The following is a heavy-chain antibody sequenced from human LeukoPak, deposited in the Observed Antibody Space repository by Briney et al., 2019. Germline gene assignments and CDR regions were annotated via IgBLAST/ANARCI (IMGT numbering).Heavy chain of an antibody. CDR1: GGSINNYY. D-gene: IGHD1-14*01. CDR3: ARLTKRNDAFTI. CDR2: IYYSGST. J-gene: IGHJ3*02. Sequence: ASETLSLTCTVSGGSINNYYWSWIRQPPGKGLEWIGYIYYSGSTNYNPSLKSRLTISVDTSKNQFSLKLTSVTTADTAVYYCARLTKRNDAFTIWGQGTMVTVSS. V-gene: IGHV4-59*01.